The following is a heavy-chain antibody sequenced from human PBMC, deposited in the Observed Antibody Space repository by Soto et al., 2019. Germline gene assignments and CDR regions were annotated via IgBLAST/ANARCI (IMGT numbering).Heavy chain of an antibody. Sequence: SETLSLTCTVSGGSISSYYGSWIRQPPGKGLEWIGYIYYSGSTDYNPSLKCRVTISVDTSKNQFSLKLSSVTAADTAVYYCARDASFYSSSGIDYWGQGTLVTVSS. V-gene: IGHV4-59*01. J-gene: IGHJ4*02. CDR1: GGSISSYY. D-gene: IGHD6-13*01. CDR2: IYYSGST. CDR3: ARDASFYSSSGIDY.